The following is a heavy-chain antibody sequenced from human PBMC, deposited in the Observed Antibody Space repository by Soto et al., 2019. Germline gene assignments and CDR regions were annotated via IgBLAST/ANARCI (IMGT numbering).Heavy chain of an antibody. J-gene: IGHJ6*02. V-gene: IGHV3-30-3*01. CDR3: ARDTGPNGYNYYYFGMDV. CDR1: GFTFSNYA. CDR2: ISCDGSDK. Sequence: PGGSLRLSCAASGFTFSNYAMHWVRQAPGKGLEWVAVISCDGSDKYNANSVKGRFTIPRDNSENTLYLQMNSLRAEDTAVYYCARDTGPNGYNYYYFGMDVWGQGTTVTVSS. D-gene: IGHD5-18*01.